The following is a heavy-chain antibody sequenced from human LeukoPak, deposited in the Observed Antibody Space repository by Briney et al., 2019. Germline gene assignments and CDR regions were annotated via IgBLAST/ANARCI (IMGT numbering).Heavy chain of an antibody. D-gene: IGHD5-12*01. CDR3: ARSGLTGGYDLRDYYYYGMDV. J-gene: IGHJ6*02. Sequence: GSLRLSCAASGFTFSSYVMSWIRQPPGKGLEWIGYIYYSGSTNYNPSLMSRVTISVDTSKNQFSLKLSSVTAADTAVYYCARSGLTGGYDLRDYYYYGMDVWGQGTTVTVSS. CDR2: IYYSGST. V-gene: IGHV4-59*01. CDR1: GFTFSSYV.